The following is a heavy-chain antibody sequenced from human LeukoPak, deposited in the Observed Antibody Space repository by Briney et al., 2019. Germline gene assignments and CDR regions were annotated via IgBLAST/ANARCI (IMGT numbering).Heavy chain of an antibody. Sequence: SETLSLTCTVSGDSFSYFYWSWIRQPPGKGLEWIGYIYNSGSTNYNPSLKSRVTISLDTSKNQFSLKLSSVTAADTAVYYCARGHVWGNSRFDYWGQGTLVTVSS. CDR1: GDSFSYFY. V-gene: IGHV4-59*01. CDR3: ARGHVWGNSRFDY. D-gene: IGHD3-16*01. CDR2: IYNSGST. J-gene: IGHJ4*02.